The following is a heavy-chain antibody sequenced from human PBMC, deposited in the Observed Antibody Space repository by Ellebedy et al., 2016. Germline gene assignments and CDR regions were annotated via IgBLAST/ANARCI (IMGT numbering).Heavy chain of an antibody. CDR2: INPNSGGT. Sequence: ASVKVSXKASGYTFTGYYMHWVRQAPGQGLEWMGWINPNSGGTNYAQKFQGRVTMTRDTSISTAYMELSRLRSDDTAVYYCARDPAMYSGYVGYYMDVWGKGTTVTVSS. V-gene: IGHV1-2*02. CDR3: ARDPAMYSGYVGYYMDV. J-gene: IGHJ6*03. D-gene: IGHD5-12*01. CDR1: GYTFTGYY.